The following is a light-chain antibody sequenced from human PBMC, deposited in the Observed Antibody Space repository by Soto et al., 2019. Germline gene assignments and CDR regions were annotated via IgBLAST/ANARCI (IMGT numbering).Light chain of an antibody. J-gene: IGKJ4*01. CDR1: QDFSNF. Sequence: DIQLTQSPSFLSASIGDRVTITCRASQDFSNFLAWYQQKPGRAPKLLMYDASTLQSGVPSRFSGSGSGTEFTLTISSLQLEDFATYYCQQLYSFPLTFGGGTKVDIK. CDR3: QQLYSFPLT. CDR2: DAS. V-gene: IGKV1-9*01.